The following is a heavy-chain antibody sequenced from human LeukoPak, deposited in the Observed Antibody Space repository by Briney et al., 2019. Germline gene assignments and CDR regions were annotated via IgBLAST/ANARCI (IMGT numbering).Heavy chain of an antibody. Sequence: GGSLRLSCAASGFTFSSYGMSGVRQAPGKGLWWVSSISSSSSYIYYADSVKGRFTISRDNAKKSLSVEMNSLRAEDTAVYYCGRNGEGYDDRFDSWGQGTLVTVSS. CDR3: GRNGEGYDDRFDS. CDR2: ISSSSSYI. J-gene: IGHJ4*02. V-gene: IGHV3-21*01. D-gene: IGHD5-12*01. CDR1: GFTFSSYG.